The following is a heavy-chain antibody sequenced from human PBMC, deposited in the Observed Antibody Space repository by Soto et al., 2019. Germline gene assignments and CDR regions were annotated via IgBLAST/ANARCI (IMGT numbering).Heavy chain of an antibody. V-gene: IGHV1-18*01. CDR1: GYTFTSYG. D-gene: IGHD3-3*01. Sequence: GASVKVSCKASGYTFTSYGISWVRQAPGQGLEWMGWISAYNGNTNYAQKLQGRVTMTTDTSTSTAYMELRSLRSDDTAVYYCARVNVITIFGVVILGDFYYWGQGTLVTVSS. J-gene: IGHJ4*02. CDR2: ISAYNGNT. CDR3: ARVNVITIFGVVILGDFYY.